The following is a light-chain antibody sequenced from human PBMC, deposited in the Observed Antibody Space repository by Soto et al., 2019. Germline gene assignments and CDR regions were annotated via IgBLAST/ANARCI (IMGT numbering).Light chain of an antibody. V-gene: IGKV3-11*01. CDR3: QQRSSWPPALT. CDR1: QSVGNF. J-gene: IGKJ4*01. CDR2: DVS. Sequence: EIVLTQSPGTLSLSPGERATLSCRASQSVGNFLAWYQQKPGQAPRLLIYDVSNRATGIPARFSGSGSWTDFILTISSLEPEDFAVYYCQQRSSWPPALTFGGGTKVDIK.